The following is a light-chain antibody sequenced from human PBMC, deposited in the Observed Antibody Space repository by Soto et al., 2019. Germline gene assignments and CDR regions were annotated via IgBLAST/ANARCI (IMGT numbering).Light chain of an antibody. CDR1: QGISSY. CDR2: AAS. J-gene: IGKJ5*01. Sequence: AIQLTQAPSSLAASLGDRVTITCRASQGISSYLAWYQQQPGKAPKLLIYAASTLQSGVPSRFSGSGSRTDFTLTISCLQSEDFATYYCQQYYSYPVTFGQGTRLEIK. CDR3: QQYYSYPVT. V-gene: IGKV1-8*01.